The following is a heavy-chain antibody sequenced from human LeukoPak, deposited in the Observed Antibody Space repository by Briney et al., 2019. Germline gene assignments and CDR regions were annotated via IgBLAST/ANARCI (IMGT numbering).Heavy chain of an antibody. V-gene: IGHV3-66*01. Sequence: XXRQAPGXGLEWVSVIYSGGSTYYADSVKGRFTISRDNSKNTLYLQMNSLRAEDTAVYYCARDTIRGLDYWGQGTLVTVSS. CDR2: IYSGGST. D-gene: IGHD3-3*01. J-gene: IGHJ4*02. CDR3: ARDTIRGLDY.